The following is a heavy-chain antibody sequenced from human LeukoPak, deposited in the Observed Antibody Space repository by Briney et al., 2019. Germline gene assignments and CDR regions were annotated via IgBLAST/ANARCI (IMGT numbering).Heavy chain of an antibody. J-gene: IGHJ5*01. CDR3: ARVSPLGWGFDS. D-gene: IGHD6-19*01. Sequence: PSETLSLTCTVSAGSISSGGYDWSWIREPPGKGLERIGYIYHIGSTYYHPSLKRRATITVERTKNKFSLTLSDATARDTAVYYCARVSPLGWGFDSWGQGTLVTVSS. CDR1: AGSISSGGYD. CDR2: IYHIGST. V-gene: IGHV4-30-2*01.